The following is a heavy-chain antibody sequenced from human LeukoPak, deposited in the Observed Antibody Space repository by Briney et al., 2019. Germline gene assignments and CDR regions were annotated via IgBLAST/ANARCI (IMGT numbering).Heavy chain of an antibody. J-gene: IGHJ3*02. CDR1: GGSISSSSYY. V-gene: IGHV4-39*01. CDR3: ARRLWTWVAMGAFDI. Sequence: SETLSLTCTVSGGSISSSSYYWGWIRQPPGKGLEWIGSIYYSGSTYYNPSLKSRVTISVDTSKNQFSLKLSSVTAADTAVYYCARRLWTWVAMGAFDIWGQGTMVTVSS. D-gene: IGHD3/OR15-3a*01. CDR2: IYYSGST.